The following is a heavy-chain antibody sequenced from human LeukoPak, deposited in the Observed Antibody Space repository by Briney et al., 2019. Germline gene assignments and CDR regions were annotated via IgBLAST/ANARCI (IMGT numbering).Heavy chain of an antibody. CDR2: INPNGCDT. CDR3: ARARGSTLDY. J-gene: IGHJ4*02. Sequence: ASSKVLSSAAEDTCTGHYRGWMSKDPGEGLEWMGRINPNGCDTNSAQKFQGRVTMTRDTSISTAYMELSSLRSDDTAVYYCARARGSTLDYWGQGTLVTVSS. D-gene: IGHD5/OR15-5a*01. CDR1: EDTCTGHY. V-gene: IGHV1-2*02.